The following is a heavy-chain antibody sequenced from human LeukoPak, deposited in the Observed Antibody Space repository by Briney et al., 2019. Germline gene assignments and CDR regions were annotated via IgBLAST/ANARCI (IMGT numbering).Heavy chain of an antibody. V-gene: IGHV4-4*07. CDR3: ARGVSDSWYEHS. Sequence: SETLSLTCTVSGGSFSSYYWSWIRQPAGKGLEWIGRIYTSGSTSYNPSLKSRVTMSIDTSKNQFSLKLSSVTAADTAVYYCARGVSDSWYEHSWGQETLVTVSS. CDR1: GGSFSSYY. D-gene: IGHD6-13*01. CDR2: IYTSGST. J-gene: IGHJ4*02.